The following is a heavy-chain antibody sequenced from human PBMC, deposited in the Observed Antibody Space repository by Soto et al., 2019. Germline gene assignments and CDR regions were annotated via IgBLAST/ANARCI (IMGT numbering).Heavy chain of an antibody. J-gene: IGHJ3*01. CDR3: ATWHEREHAYDV. V-gene: IGHV3-53*01. CDR2: LYDLDDS. CDR1: GFTISGKKY. D-gene: IGHD1-1*01. Sequence: DVQLVESGGGLIQPGESLRLSCAAFGFTISGKKYVAWVRQAPGKGLEWVSALYDLDDSFYAASVKGRFTTSSDSSKTTVYRQMNDLRPDDTAVYYCATWHEREHAYDVWGQGTTFTVSS.